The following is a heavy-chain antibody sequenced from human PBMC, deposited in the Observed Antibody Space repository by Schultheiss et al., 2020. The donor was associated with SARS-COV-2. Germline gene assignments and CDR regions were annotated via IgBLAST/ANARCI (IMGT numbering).Heavy chain of an antibody. J-gene: IGHJ3*02. CDR3: TRDYGGNSGLNAFDI. CDR2: ISGSGGST. Sequence: GGSLRLSCAASGFTFSSYAMSWVRQAPGKGLEWVSGISGSGGSTYYADSVKGRFTISRDNSKNTLYLQMNSLRAEDTAVYFCTRDYGGNSGLNAFDIWGQGTMVTVSS. CDR1: GFTFSSYA. D-gene: IGHD4-23*01. V-gene: IGHV3-23*01.